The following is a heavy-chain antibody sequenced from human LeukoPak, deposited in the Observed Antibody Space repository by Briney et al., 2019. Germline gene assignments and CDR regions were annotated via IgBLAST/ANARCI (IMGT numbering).Heavy chain of an antibody. V-gene: IGHV4-59*01. CDR3: ARGNGYNYY. CDR2: IYYSGST. CDR1: GASMTNYY. D-gene: IGHD5-24*01. Sequence: SETLSLTCTVSGASMTNYYWAWIRQPPGKGLEWIGYIYYSGSTNYNPSLKSRVTISVDTSKNQFSLKLSSVTAADTAVYYCARGNGYNYYCGQGTLVTVSS. J-gene: IGHJ4*02.